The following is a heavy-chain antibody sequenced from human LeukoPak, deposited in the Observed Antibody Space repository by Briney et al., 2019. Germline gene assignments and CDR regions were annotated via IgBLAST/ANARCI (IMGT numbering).Heavy chain of an antibody. J-gene: IGHJ4*02. CDR2: IYYSGST. CDR1: GGSISSSSYY. CDR3: ASRNYYDSSGYSRVDY. D-gene: IGHD3-22*01. V-gene: IGHV4-39*01. Sequence: SETLSLTCTVSGGSISSSSYYWGWIRQPPVKGLEWIGSIYYSGSTYYNPSLKSRVTISVDTSKNQFSLKLSSVTAADTAVYYCASRNYYDSSGYSRVDYWGQGTLVTVSS.